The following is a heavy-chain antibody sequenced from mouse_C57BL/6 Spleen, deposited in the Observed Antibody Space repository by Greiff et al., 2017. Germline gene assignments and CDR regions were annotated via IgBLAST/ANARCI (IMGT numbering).Heavy chain of an antibody. CDR2: IDPENGDT. V-gene: IGHV14-4*01. J-gene: IGHJ3*01. Sequence: VQLQQSGAELVRPGASVKLSCTASGFNIKDDYMHWVKQRPEQGLEWIGWIDPENGDTEYASKFQGKATITADTSSNTAYLQLSSLTSEDTAVYYCTAIGGLAYWGQGTLVTVSA. CDR1: GFNIKDDY. D-gene: IGHD2-14*01. CDR3: TAIGGLAY.